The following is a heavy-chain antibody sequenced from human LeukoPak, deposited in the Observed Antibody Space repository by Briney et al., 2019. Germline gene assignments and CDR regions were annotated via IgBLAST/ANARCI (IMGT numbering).Heavy chain of an antibody. V-gene: IGHV4-34*01. D-gene: IGHD3-3*01. CDR3: ARGRGVTIFGVVITNPDWFDP. CDR1: GGSFSGYY. CDR2: IHHSGST. J-gene: IGHJ5*02. Sequence: SETLSLTYAVYGGSFSGYYWSWIRQPPGKGLEWIGEIHHSGSTNYNPSLKSRVTISTDTSKKQFSLNLSSVTAADTAVYYCARGRGVTIFGVVITNPDWFDPWGQGTLVTVSS.